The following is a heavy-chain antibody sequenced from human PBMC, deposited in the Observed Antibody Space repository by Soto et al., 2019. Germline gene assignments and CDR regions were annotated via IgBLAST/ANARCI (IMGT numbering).Heavy chain of an antibody. CDR2: ISWDGGST. CDR1: GLTFDDYT. V-gene: IGHV3-43*01. CDR3: AKGHRGGSSGWYPLGSYFDY. Sequence: PGGSLRLSCAASGLTFDDYTMHWVRQAPGKGLEWVSLISWDGGSTYYADSVKGRFTISRDNSKNSLYLQMNSLRTEDTALYYCAKGHRGGSSGWYPLGSYFDYWGQGTLVTVSS. J-gene: IGHJ4*02. D-gene: IGHD6-19*01.